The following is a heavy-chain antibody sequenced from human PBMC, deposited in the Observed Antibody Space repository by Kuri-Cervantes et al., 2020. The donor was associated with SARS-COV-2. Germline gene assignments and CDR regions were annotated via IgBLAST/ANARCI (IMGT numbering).Heavy chain of an antibody. D-gene: IGHD7-27*01. V-gene: IGHV3-30*02. J-gene: IGHJ3*02. CDR1: GFTFSSYG. CDR3: AIGGWGFFGSAFDI. Sequence: GESLKISCAASGFTFSSYGMHWVRQAPGKGLEWVAFIRYDGSNKYYADSVKGRFTISRDNSKNTLYLQMNSLRAEDTAVYYCAIGGWGFFGSAFDIWGQGTMVTVSS. CDR2: IRYDGSNK.